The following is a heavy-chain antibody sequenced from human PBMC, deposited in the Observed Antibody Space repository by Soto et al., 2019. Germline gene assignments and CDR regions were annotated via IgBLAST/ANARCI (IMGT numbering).Heavy chain of an antibody. CDR1: GGSVSGGSYY. CDR3: ARKSSSGYYYGMDV. J-gene: IGHJ6*02. CDR2: IYFSGRT. D-gene: IGHD6-6*01. Sequence: SETLSLTCTVSGGSVSGGSYYWNWIRQPPGKGLEWIGYIYFSGRTNYNPSLKSRVTMTRNTSISTAYMELSSLRSEDTAVYYCARKSSSGYYYGMDVWGQGTTVTVSS. V-gene: IGHV4-61*01.